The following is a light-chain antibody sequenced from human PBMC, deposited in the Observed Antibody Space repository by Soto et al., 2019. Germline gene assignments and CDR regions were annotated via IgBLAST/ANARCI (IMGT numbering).Light chain of an antibody. Sequence: VVMTQSPATLSVSPGERVTLFCRASQSVNTNVAWYPQRPGQTPRLLMYSASARTTGVPARFSGSGSGTEFTLTISSLQSEDVGVYYCQQYDYWWTFGQGTKVDIK. CDR2: SAS. J-gene: IGKJ1*01. CDR1: QSVNTN. V-gene: IGKV3-15*01. CDR3: QQYDYWWT.